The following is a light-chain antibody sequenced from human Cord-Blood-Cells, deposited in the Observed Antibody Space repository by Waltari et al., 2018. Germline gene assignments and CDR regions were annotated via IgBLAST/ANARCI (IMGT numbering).Light chain of an antibody. CDR3: AAWDDSRSGWV. J-gene: IGLJ3*02. CDR2: RNN. CDR1: SSNTGRHY. Sequence: QSVLTQPPSASGTPGQRVTISCSGSSSNTGRHYVYCYQQLPGPAPKLLIYRNNQRPSGVPDRFSGSKSGTSASLAISGLRSEDEADYYCAAWDDSRSGWVFGGGTKLTVL. V-gene: IGLV1-47*01.